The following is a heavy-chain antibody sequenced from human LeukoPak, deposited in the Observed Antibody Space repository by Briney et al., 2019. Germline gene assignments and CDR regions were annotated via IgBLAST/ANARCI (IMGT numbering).Heavy chain of an antibody. CDR1: GFTVSSNF. Sequence: PGGSLRLSCAASGFTVSSNFMSWVRQAPGKGLEWVSIIDSGGTTYYADSVKGRFTISRDNSKNTVYLQMNSLRVEDTAVYSCARGYCSGGSCSKATDYWGQGTLVTVSS. J-gene: IGHJ4*02. V-gene: IGHV3-53*01. D-gene: IGHD2-15*01. CDR2: IDSGGTT. CDR3: ARGYCSGGSCSKATDY.